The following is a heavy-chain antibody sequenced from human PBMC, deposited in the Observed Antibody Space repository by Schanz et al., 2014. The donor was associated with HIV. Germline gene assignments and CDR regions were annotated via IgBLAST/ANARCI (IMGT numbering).Heavy chain of an antibody. D-gene: IGHD4-4*01. CDR3: ARDRLHPGNGMDV. Sequence: QVQLVESGGGVVQPGRSLRLSCAASGFTFNSYGMHWVRQAPGKGLEWVSVIWNDGSNTFYADSVKGRFTISRDNSKKTVCLQMNNLRAEDTAVYYCARDRLHPGNGMDVWGQGTTVTVSS. J-gene: IGHJ6*02. CDR1: GFTFNSYG. CDR2: IWNDGSNT. V-gene: IGHV3-33*01.